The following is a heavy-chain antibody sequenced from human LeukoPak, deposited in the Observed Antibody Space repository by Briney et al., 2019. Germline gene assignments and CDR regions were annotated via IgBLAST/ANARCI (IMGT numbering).Heavy chain of an antibody. J-gene: IGHJ4*02. CDR1: GFTFSSYS. D-gene: IGHD6-19*01. V-gene: IGHV3-21*01. CDR3: ARGLPGAVAGLDY. CDR2: ISSSSSYI. Sequence: GGSLRLSCAASGFTFSSYSMNWVRQAPGKGLEWVSSISSSSSYIYYADSVKGRFTISRDNAKNSLYLQMNSLRAEDTAVYYCARGLPGAVAGLDYWGQGTLVTVSS.